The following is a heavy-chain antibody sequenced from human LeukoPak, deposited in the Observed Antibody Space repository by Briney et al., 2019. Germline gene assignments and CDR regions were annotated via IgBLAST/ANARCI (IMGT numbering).Heavy chain of an antibody. D-gene: IGHD1-26*01. J-gene: IGHJ4*02. CDR3: AKDRFRQSGSFFDL. CDR2: ISDSGAAT. V-gene: IGHV3-23*01. CDR1: GFTFSSYG. Sequence: GGSLRLSCAASGFTFSSYGMSWVRQAPGKGLERVSGISDSGAATYHADSVKGRFTISRDNSKSTLYLQMNNLGAEDTATYYCAKDRFRQSGSFFDLWGQGILVTVSS.